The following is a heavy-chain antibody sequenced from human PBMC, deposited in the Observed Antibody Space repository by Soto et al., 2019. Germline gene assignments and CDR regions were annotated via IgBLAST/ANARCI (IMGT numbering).Heavy chain of an antibody. V-gene: IGHV1-69*13. J-gene: IGHJ4*02. CDR3: ARVRYCSAGSCGFVY. D-gene: IGHD2-15*01. Sequence: SVKVSSKASGATFSSYDISWLRQAPGQGLEWMGGIIPIFGTANYAQKFQGRVTMTADESTSTAYMELSSLRSEDTAVYYCARVRYCSAGSCGFVYWGQGTLVTVSS. CDR2: IIPIFGTA. CDR1: GATFSSYD.